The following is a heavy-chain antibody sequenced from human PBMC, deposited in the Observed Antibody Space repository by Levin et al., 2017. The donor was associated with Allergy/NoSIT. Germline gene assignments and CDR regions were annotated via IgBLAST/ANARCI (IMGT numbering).Heavy chain of an antibody. D-gene: IGHD2-2*01. Sequence: GESLKISCKASGYTFTGYYMHWVRQAPGQGLEWMGWINPNSGGTNYAQKFQGRVTMTRDTSISSAYMELSRLRSDDTAVYYCAAILGYCSSTSCQPFDYWGQGTLVTVSS. CDR2: INPNSGGT. CDR1: GYTFTGYY. V-gene: IGHV1-2*02. J-gene: IGHJ4*02. CDR3: AAILGYCSSTSCQPFDY.